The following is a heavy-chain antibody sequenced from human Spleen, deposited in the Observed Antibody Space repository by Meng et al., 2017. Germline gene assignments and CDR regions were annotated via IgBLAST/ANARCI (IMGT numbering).Heavy chain of an antibody. CDR3: ARRRIAAAGMLDY. V-gene: IGHV4-4*02. J-gene: IGHJ4*02. CDR1: GGAISSSNW. CDR2: IYHSGST. D-gene: IGHD6-13*01. Sequence: QGRRQESGPGLVKPSGTLPLTCAVSGGAISSSNWWSWVRQPPGKGLEWIGEIYHSGSTNYNPSLKSRVTISVDKSKNQFSLKLSSVTAADTAVYYCARRRIAAAGMLDYWGQGTLVTVSS.